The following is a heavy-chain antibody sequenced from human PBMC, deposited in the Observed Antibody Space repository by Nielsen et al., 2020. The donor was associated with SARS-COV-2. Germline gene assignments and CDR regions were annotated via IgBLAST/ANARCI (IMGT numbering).Heavy chain of an antibody. Sequence: GESLKISCAAHGFSFSSYGMHWVRQAPGKGLVWVSRIDSDGNNTSYADSVKGRFSISRDNAKNTLYLQMDSLRAEDTAVYYCATDLTTVDYWGQGTLVTVSS. D-gene: IGHD4-11*01. J-gene: IGHJ4*02. CDR1: GFSFSSYG. CDR2: IDSDGNNT. V-gene: IGHV3-74*01. CDR3: ATDLTTVDY.